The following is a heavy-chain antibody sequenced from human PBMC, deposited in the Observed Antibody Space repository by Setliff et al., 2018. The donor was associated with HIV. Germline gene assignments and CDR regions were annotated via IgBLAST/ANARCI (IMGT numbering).Heavy chain of an antibody. V-gene: IGHV3-49*04. CDR1: GFAFSGHQ. Sequence: GGSLRLSCAASGFAFSGHQMSWVRQAPGKGLEWVGIIKSKAYGETTEYAASVKGRFTLSRDDSKSIAYLQMNSLKTEDTGVYYCTPPPGTYWGQGTLVTVSS. CDR3: TPPPGTY. D-gene: IGHD1-1*01. J-gene: IGHJ4*02. CDR2: IKSKAYGETT.